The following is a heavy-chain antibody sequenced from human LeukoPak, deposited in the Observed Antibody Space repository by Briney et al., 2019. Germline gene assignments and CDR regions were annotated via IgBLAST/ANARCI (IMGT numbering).Heavy chain of an antibody. J-gene: IGHJ4*02. Sequence: SQTLSLTCAISGDSVSSNSAAWNWIRQSPSRGLEWLVRTCYRSRWYNDYAVSVKSRITINPDTSKNQFSLQLNSVTPEDTAVYYCARQKMTTVSEFDYWGQGTLVTVSS. CDR3: ARQKMTTVSEFDY. D-gene: IGHD4-11*01. CDR2: TCYRSRWYN. CDR1: GDSVSSNSAA. V-gene: IGHV6-1*01.